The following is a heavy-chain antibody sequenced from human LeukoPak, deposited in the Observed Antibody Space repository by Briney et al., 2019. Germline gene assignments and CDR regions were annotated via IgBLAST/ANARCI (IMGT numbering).Heavy chain of an antibody. CDR1: GGTFSSYA. Sequence: SVKVSCKASGGTFSSYAISWVRQAPGQGLEWMGGIIPIFGTANYAQKFQGRVTITADESTSTAYMELSSLRSEDTAEYYCARPGIVVVPAAIRYFDLWGRGTLVTVSS. D-gene: IGHD2-2*02. V-gene: IGHV1-69*13. CDR3: ARPGIVVVPAAIRYFDL. J-gene: IGHJ2*01. CDR2: IIPIFGTA.